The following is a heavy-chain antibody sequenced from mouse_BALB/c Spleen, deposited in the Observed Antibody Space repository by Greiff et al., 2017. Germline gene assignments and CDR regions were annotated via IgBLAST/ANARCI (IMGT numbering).Heavy chain of an antibody. Sequence: EVQLQQSGTVLARPGASVKMSCKASGYTFTSYWMHWVKQRPGQGLEWIGAIYPGNSDTSYNQKFKGKAKLTAVTSTSTAYMELSSLTNEDSAVYYCTRTGFRGTDYAMDYWGQGTSVTVSS. CDR1: GYTFTSYW. V-gene: IGHV1-5*01. D-gene: IGHD3-1*01. CDR2: IYPGNSDT. J-gene: IGHJ4*01. CDR3: TRTGFRGTDYAMDY.